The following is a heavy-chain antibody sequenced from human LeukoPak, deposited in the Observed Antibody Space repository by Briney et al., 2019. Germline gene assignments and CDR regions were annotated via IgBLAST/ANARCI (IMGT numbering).Heavy chain of an antibody. V-gene: IGHV3-7*01. J-gene: IGHJ4*02. D-gene: IGHD1-26*01. CDR2: IKQDGSEK. CDR3: ANHAPWELPTLDY. CDR1: GFTLSSYW. Sequence: GGSLRLSCAASGFTLSSYWMSWVRQAPGKGLEWVANIKQDGSEKYYVDSVKGRFTISRDNAKNSLYLHMNSLRAEDTAVYYCANHAPWELPTLDYWGQGTLVTVSS.